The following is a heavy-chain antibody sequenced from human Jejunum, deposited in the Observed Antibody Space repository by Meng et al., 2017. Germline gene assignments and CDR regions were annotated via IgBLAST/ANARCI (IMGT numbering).Heavy chain of an antibody. J-gene: IGHJ4*02. V-gene: IGHV3-7*01. CDR2: IKQDGSEK. CDR3: AGRWKLGNFDY. D-gene: IGHD4-23*01. CDR1: GFTFSPYA. Sequence: GESLKISCAASGFTFSPYAMHWVRQAPGNGLEWVANIKQDGSEKYYVDSVKGRFTISRDNAKNSLYLQMNSLRAEDTAVYYCAGRWKLGNFDYWGQGTLVNGAS.